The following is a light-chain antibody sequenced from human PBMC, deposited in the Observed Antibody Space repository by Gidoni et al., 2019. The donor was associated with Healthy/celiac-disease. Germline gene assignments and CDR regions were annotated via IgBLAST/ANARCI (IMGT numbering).Light chain of an antibody. Sequence: EIVLTQSPGTLSLSPGERATLSCRASQSVSSDYLAWYQQKPGQAPRLLIYGASSRATGIPDRFSGSGSGTDFTLTISRLEPEDFAVYYCQQYGRSPLTFGGXTKLEIK. CDR2: GAS. J-gene: IGKJ4*01. CDR3: QQYGRSPLT. V-gene: IGKV3-20*01. CDR1: QSVSSDY.